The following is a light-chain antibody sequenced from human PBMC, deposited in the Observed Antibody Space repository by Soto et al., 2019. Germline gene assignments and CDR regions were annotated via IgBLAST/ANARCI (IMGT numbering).Light chain of an antibody. Sequence: DIQMTQSPSTLSASVGGRVTITCRASQSISSWLAWYQQKPGKAPKLLIYKASSLESGVPSRFSGSGSGTEFTLTLSSLQPDDFATYYCQQYNSYWTFGQGTKVEIK. CDR2: KAS. V-gene: IGKV1-5*03. J-gene: IGKJ1*01. CDR1: QSISSW. CDR3: QQYNSYWT.